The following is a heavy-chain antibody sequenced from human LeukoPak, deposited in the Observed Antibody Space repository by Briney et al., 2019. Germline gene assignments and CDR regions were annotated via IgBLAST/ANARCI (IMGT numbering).Heavy chain of an antibody. CDR3: TRLGAHYYGSGSAFFYFDY. D-gene: IGHD3-10*01. V-gene: IGHV3-73*01. J-gene: IGHJ4*02. CDR2: IRSKANSYAT. CDR1: GSTFSGSA. Sequence: GGSLRLSCAASGSTFSGSAMHWVRQASGKGLEWVGRIRSKANSYATAYAASVKGRFTISRDDSKNTAYLQMNSLKTEDTAVYYCTRLGAHYYGSGSAFFYFDYWGQGTLVTVSS.